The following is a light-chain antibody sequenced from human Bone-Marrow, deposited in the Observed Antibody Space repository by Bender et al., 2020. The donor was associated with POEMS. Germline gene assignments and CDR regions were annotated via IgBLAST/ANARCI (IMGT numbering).Light chain of an antibody. V-gene: IGLV2-8*01. CDR2: EVS. Sequence: QSVLTQPASVAGSPGQSVTISCTGTSSDVGGYNYVSWYQQHPGKAPKLMIHEVSKRPSGVPDRFSGSKSGNTASLTVSGLQAEDEADYYCSSYAGNKVIFGGGTKLAVL. CDR1: SSDVGGYNY. CDR3: SSYAGNKVI. J-gene: IGLJ2*01.